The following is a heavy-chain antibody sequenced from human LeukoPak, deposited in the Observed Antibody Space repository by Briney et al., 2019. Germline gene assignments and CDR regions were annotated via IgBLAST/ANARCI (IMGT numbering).Heavy chain of an antibody. CDR1: GGSISSSSYY. CDR3: ARGPTINDYYGSGSSYHYGMDV. J-gene: IGHJ6*02. V-gene: IGHV4-39*07. D-gene: IGHD3-10*01. CDR2: IYYSGST. Sequence: PSETLSLTCTVSGGSISSSSYYWGWIRQPPGKGLEWIGSIYYSGSTYYNPSLKSRVTISVDTSKNQFSLKLSSVTAADTAVYYCARGPTINDYYGSGSSYHYGMDVWGQGTTVTVSS.